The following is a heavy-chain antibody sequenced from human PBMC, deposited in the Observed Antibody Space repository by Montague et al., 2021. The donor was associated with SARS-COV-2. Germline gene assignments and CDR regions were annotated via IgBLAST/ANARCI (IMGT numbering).Heavy chain of an antibody. V-gene: IGHV3-74*01. Sequence: SLRLSCASSGFTFRSYWMHLVRQAPGNGLVWVSLITIDGSITVYADSVKCLFTISRDNANNTLYLQINSLRAEDTAVYYFARSIGDFWSGYEDYYSAMGVWGQGNTVTVSS. CDR1: GFTFRSYW. J-gene: IGHJ6*02. D-gene: IGHD3-3*01. CDR2: ITIDGSIT. CDR3: ARSIGDFWSGYEDYYSAMGV.